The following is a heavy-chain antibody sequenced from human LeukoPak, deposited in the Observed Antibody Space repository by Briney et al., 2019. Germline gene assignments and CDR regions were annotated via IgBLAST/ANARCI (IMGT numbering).Heavy chain of an antibody. J-gene: IGHJ4*02. D-gene: IGHD1-1*01. CDR3: ARDPATGTLEFDY. CDR2: FDPEDGET. V-gene: IGHV1-24*01. Sequence: VASVKVSCKVSGYTLTELSMHWVRQAPGKGLEWMGGFDPEDGETIYAQKFQGRVTITADESTSTAYMELSSLRSEDTAVYYCARDPATGTLEFDYWGQGTLVTVSS. CDR1: GYTLTELS.